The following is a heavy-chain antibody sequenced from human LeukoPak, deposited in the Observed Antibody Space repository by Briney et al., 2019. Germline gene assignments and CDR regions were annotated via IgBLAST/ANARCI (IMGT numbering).Heavy chain of an antibody. V-gene: IGHV3-30*02. J-gene: IGHJ5*02. CDR2: IRYDGSNK. CDR1: GFTFSNYG. D-gene: IGHD1-7*01. Sequence: PGGSLRLSCAASGFTFSNYGMHWVRQAPGKGLEWVAFIRYDGSNKYYADSVKGRFTISRDNSKNTLYLQMNSLRAEDTAEYYCAKGATDTTRWFDPWGQGTLVTVSS. CDR3: AKGATDTTRWFDP.